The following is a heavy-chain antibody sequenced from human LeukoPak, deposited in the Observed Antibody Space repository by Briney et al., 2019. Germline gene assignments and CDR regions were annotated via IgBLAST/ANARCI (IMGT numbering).Heavy chain of an antibody. CDR1: GFTFSSYS. D-gene: IGHD2-2*01. CDR3: ARVICSSTNCYYFGY. Sequence: PGGSLRLSCVASGFTFSSYSMNWVRQAPGKGLEWVSYINSGSSSIYYADSVKGRFTISRDNAKNSLYLQMNSLRAEDTAVFYCARVICSSTNCYYFGYWGQGTLVTVSS. CDR2: INSGSSSI. V-gene: IGHV3-48*01. J-gene: IGHJ4*02.